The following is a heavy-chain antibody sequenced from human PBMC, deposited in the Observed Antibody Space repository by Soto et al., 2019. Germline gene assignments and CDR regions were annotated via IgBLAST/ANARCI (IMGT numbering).Heavy chain of an antibody. CDR2: ISAHNGNT. CDR3: ARGRYGDY. Sequence: QVHLVQSGAEVKKSGASVKVSCKGSGYDFTTYGITWVRQAPGQGLEWMAWISAHNGNTDYAQKLQGRGTVTRDTSTSTAYIERRSLRSDDTAVYYCARGRYGDYWGQGALVTVS. D-gene: IGHD1-1*01. V-gene: IGHV1-18*01. J-gene: IGHJ4*02. CDR1: GYDFTTYG.